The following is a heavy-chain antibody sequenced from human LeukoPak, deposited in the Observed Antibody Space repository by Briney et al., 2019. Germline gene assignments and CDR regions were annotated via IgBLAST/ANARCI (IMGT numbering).Heavy chain of an antibody. Sequence: PGGSLRLSCAASGFTFSDFYMSWIRQAPGKGLEWISYISTSGSTTYYADSVKGRFTISRDNAKNSLYLQMNSLRAEDTAVYYCARDFTVLSGYVKHWGQGTLDTVSS. V-gene: IGHV3-11*01. CDR2: ISTSGSTT. J-gene: IGHJ1*01. CDR3: ARDFTVLSGYVKH. D-gene: IGHD5-12*01. CDR1: GFTFSDFY.